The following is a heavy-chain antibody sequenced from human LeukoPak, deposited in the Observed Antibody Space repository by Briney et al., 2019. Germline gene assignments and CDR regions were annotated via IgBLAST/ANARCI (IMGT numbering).Heavy chain of an antibody. CDR2: IIPIFGTA. CDR1: GGTFSSYA. J-gene: IGHJ6*02. V-gene: IGHV1-69*13. Sequence: ASVKVSCKASGGTFSSYAISWVRQAPGQGLEWMGGIIPIFGTANYAQKFQGRVTITADESTSTAYMELSSLRSKDTAVYYCARDPVTAIYYGMDVWGQGTTVTVSS. D-gene: IGHD2-21*02. CDR3: ARDPVTAIYYGMDV.